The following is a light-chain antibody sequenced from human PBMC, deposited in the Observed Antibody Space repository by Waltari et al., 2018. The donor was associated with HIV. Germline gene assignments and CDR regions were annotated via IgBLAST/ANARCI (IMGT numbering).Light chain of an antibody. CDR2: LGS. Sequence: DIVMTQSPLSLPVTPGEPASISCRSSQSLLHSNGYNYLDWYLQKPGQSPQFLIYLGSNRASGVPDRFSGSGSGTDFTLNISRVEAEDVGVYYCMQALQTPWTFGQGTKVEIK. CDR3: MQALQTPWT. J-gene: IGKJ1*01. CDR1: QSLLHSNGYNY. V-gene: IGKV2-28*01.